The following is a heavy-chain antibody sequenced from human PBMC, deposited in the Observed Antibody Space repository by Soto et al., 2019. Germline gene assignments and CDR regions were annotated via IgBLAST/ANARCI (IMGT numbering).Heavy chain of an antibody. CDR2: MNPSTGNT. D-gene: IGHD6-19*01. CDR3: ARGRIIVAGGFDP. CDR1: GYTFTSYD. V-gene: IGHV1-8*01. Sequence: QVQLVQSGAEVKKPGASVKVSCKASGYTFTSYDIIWVRQATGQGLEWMGWMNPSTGNTDSAEKFQGRLTMTRNTSISTVDMELGSLSFEDTAVYYGARGRIIVAGGFDPWGQGTLVTVSS. J-gene: IGHJ5*02.